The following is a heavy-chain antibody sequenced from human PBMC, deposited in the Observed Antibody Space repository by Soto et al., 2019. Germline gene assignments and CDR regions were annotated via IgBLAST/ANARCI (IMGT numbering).Heavy chain of an antibody. CDR1: GGSFSGYY. CDR2: INHSGST. Sequence: SETLSLTCAVYGGSFSGYYWSWIRQPPGKGLEWIGEINHSGSTNYNPSLKSRVTISVDTSKNQFSLKLSSVTAADTAVYYCARTPDIVATITGLNWFDPWGQGTLVTVSS. V-gene: IGHV4-34*01. D-gene: IGHD5-12*01. J-gene: IGHJ5*02. CDR3: ARTPDIVATITGLNWFDP.